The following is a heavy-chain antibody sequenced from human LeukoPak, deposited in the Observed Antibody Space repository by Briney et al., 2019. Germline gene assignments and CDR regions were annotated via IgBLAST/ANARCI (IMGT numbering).Heavy chain of an antibody. D-gene: IGHD2-21*02. Sequence: PGGSLRLSCAASGFAFASFALSWVRQAPGKGLEWVSTITGSGGNTYYADSVKGRFIVSRDNSKNTLYLQMNSLRGEDTAVYHCAKALEVTAIFDYWGQGTLVTVSS. CDR3: AKALEVTAIFDY. J-gene: IGHJ4*02. CDR1: GFAFASFA. CDR2: ITGSGGNT. V-gene: IGHV3-23*01.